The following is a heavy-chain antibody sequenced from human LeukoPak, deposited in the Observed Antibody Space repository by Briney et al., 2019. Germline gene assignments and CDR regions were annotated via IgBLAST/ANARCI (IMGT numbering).Heavy chain of an antibody. CDR3: ARGVYMDV. J-gene: IGHJ6*03. V-gene: IGHV3-7*01. CDR1: GFSFSSYW. CDR2: IKQDGSEK. Sequence: QPGGSLRLSCAASGFSFSSYWMNWVRQAPGMGLEWVAKIKQDGSEKYFVDSVKGRFTLSRDNAKNSLYLQMNSLRVEDTAVYYCARGVYMDVWGKGTTVTVSS.